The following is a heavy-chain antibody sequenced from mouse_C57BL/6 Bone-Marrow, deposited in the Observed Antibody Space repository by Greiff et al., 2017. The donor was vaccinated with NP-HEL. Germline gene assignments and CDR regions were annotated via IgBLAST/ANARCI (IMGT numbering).Heavy chain of an antibody. CDR3: ARQGDGYFAMDY. Sequence: EVNLVESGGGLVQPGESLKLSCESNEYEFPSHDMSWVRKTPEKRLELVAAINSDGGSTYYPATMERRFIISRDNTKKTLYLQMSSLRSEDTALYYCARQGDGYFAMDYWGQGTSVTVSS. CDR1: EYEFPSHD. D-gene: IGHD2-3*01. J-gene: IGHJ4*01. CDR2: INSDGGST. V-gene: IGHV5-2*01.